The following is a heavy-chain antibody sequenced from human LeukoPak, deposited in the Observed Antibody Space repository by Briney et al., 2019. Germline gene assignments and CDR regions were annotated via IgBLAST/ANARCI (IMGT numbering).Heavy chain of an antibody. CDR1: GFTFSRHW. J-gene: IGHJ4*02. V-gene: IGHV3-7*01. Sequence: GWSLRLSCATSGFTFSRHWMSWVRQAPGKGPEWVANIKQDGSERYYVHSVKGRFTISRDNAKNSLYLQMNSLRAEDTAVYYCARDGGHSTDPDYWGQGIPVTVSS. CDR3: ARDGGHSTDPDY. CDR2: IKQDGSER. D-gene: IGHD2-8*02.